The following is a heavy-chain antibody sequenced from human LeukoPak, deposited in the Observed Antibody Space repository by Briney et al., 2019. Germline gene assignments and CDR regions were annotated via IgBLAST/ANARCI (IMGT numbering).Heavy chain of an antibody. CDR1: GGSISSYY. Sequence: PSETLSLTSTVSGGSISSYYWSWIRQPPGKGLEWIGYIYYSGSTNYNPSLKSRVTISVDTSKNQFSLKLSSVTAADTAVYYCARDSGGSYPYYYYYMAVWGKGTTVTVSS. D-gene: IGHD2-15*01. V-gene: IGHV4-59*01. CDR2: IYYSGST. J-gene: IGHJ6*03. CDR3: ARDSGGSYPYYYYYMAV.